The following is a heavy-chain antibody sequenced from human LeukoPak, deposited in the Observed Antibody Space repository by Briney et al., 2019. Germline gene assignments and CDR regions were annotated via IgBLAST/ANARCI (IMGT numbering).Heavy chain of an antibody. CDR1: GFTFSSYS. CDR3: ARDRRYNWNYVEDY. Sequence: PGGSLRLSCAASGFTFSSYSMNWVRQAPGKGLEWVSYISSSGSTIYYADSVKGRFTISRDNAKNSLYLQMNSLRAEDTAVYYCARDRRYNWNYVEDYWGQGTLVTVSS. V-gene: IGHV3-48*04. J-gene: IGHJ4*02. D-gene: IGHD1-7*01. CDR2: ISSSGSTI.